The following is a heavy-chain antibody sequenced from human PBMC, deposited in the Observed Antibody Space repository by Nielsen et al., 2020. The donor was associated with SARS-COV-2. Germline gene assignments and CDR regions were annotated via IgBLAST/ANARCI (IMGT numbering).Heavy chain of an antibody. CDR3: AKDAYGSGSYLDH. J-gene: IGHJ4*02. CDR2: VSRTGFVL. V-gene: IGHV3-9*01. D-gene: IGHD3-10*01. CDR1: GFTFSSYE. Sequence: GGSLRLSCAASGFTFSSYEMNWVRQAPGKGLEWVSGVSRTGFVLDYADSVKGRFTISRDTAKNSLYLQMNSLRPEDTAFYYCAKDAYGSGSYLDHWGQGTLVTVSS.